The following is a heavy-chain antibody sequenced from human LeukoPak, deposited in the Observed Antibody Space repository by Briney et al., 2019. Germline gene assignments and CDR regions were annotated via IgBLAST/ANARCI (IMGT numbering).Heavy chain of an antibody. CDR2: IYSSGSA. CDR3: ARDVRYASGWSTPES. Sequence: PSETLSLTCTVSGGSIINHYWSWIRQPAGKGLEWIGRIYSSGSANYSPSLKSRVSMSIDTSNNHFSLNLTSVTAEDTALYFCARDVRYASGWSTPESWGQGTLVTVSS. J-gene: IGHJ5*02. CDR1: GGSIINHY. V-gene: IGHV4-4*07. D-gene: IGHD6-19*01.